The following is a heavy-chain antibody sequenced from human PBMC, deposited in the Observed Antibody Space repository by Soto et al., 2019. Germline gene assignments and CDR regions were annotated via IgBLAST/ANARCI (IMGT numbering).Heavy chain of an antibody. CDR2: ISAYNGNT. CDR1: GYTSTSYG. D-gene: IGHD6-19*01. J-gene: IGHJ3*02. CDR3: AREIQSLAGAFDI. Sequence: GASVKVSCKASGYTSTSYGISWVRQAPGQGLEWMGWISAYNGNTNYAQKLQGRVTMTTDTATSTAHMELRSLRSDDTAVYYCAREIQSLAGAFDIWGQGTMVTVSS. V-gene: IGHV1-18*01.